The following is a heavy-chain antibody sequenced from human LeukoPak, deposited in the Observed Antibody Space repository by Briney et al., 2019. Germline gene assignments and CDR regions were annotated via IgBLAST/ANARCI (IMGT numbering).Heavy chain of an antibody. V-gene: IGHV1-2*02. Sequence: ASVKVSCKASGYTFTGYYMHWVRQPPAQGLEWMGWINPNSGGTNYAQKFQGRVTMTRDTSISTAYMELSRLRSDDTAVYYCARYCSSTSCFWFDPWGQGTLVTVSS. CDR2: INPNSGGT. CDR3: ARYCSSTSCFWFDP. J-gene: IGHJ5*02. CDR1: GYTFTGYY. D-gene: IGHD2-2*01.